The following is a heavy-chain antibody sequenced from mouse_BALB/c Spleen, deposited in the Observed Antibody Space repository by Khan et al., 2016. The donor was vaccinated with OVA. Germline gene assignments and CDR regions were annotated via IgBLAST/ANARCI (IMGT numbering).Heavy chain of an antibody. D-gene: IGHD3-2*02. CDR3: AREEALYYFDY. J-gene: IGHJ2*01. CDR1: GYIFTSYW. V-gene: IGHV1-76*01. Sequence: QVHVKQSGAELVRPGASVKLSCKTSGYIFTSYWIHWVKQRSGQGLEWIARIYPGTDNTYYNEKLKDKATLPADKSSSTAYIQLSSLKSEDSAVYFCAREEALYYFDYWGQGTTLTVSS. CDR2: IYPGTDNT.